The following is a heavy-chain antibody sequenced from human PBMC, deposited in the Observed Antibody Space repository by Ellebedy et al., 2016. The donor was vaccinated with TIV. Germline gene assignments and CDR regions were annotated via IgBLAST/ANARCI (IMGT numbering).Heavy chain of an antibody. D-gene: IGHD6-19*01. CDR1: GFTFSDFS. Sequence: GESLKISCAVSGFTFSDFSMNWVRQAPGKRLECVSSISSSSNYIYYADSVNGRFTISRDNAKNSCYLQMNSLRAEDTAVYYCARGGSVSALYNWFDPWGRGPLVTVSS. CDR2: ISSSSNYI. CDR3: ARGGSVSALYNWFDP. V-gene: IGHV3-21*01. J-gene: IGHJ5*02.